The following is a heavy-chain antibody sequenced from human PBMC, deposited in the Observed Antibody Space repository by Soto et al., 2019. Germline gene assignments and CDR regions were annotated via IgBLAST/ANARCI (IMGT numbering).Heavy chain of an antibody. Sequence: QVQLVQSGAEVKKPGSSVKVSCKASGGTFSSYAISWVRQAPGQGLEWMGGIIPIFGTANYAQKFQGRVTMTADESASPAYMELSSLRSEATAVYYGARGAKQLVDNWFDPWGRGTLVAVSS. J-gene: IGHJ5*02. V-gene: IGHV1-69*12. D-gene: IGHD6-6*01. CDR1: GGTFSSYA. CDR2: IIPIFGTA. CDR3: ARGAKQLVDNWFDP.